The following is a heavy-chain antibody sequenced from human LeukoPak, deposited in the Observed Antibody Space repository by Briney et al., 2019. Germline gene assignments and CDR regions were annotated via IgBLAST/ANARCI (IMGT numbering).Heavy chain of an antibody. D-gene: IGHD2-15*01. CDR2: IYYSGTT. Sequence: SETLSLTCTVSGDSISSYYCDWIRQPPGKGLEWIGYIYYSGTTNYNPSLKSRVTISVDTSKNQFSLKLSSVTAADTAVYYCARIHRYCSGGACYVLDNWGQGTLVAVSS. CDR3: ARIHRYCSGGACYVLDN. V-gene: IGHV4-59*01. J-gene: IGHJ4*02. CDR1: GDSISSYY.